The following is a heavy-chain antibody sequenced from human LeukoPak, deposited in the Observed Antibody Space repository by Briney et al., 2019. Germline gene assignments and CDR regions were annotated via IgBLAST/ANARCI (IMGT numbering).Heavy chain of an antibody. J-gene: IGHJ4*02. D-gene: IGHD2-2*01. CDR3: ARSPVVPVAIAYYFDY. CDR2: IYPGDSDT. CDR1: GYSVTSYW. V-gene: IGHV5-51*01. Sequence: GESLKISCKGSGYSVTSYWIGWVRQMPGKGLEWMGIIYPGDSDTRYSPSFQGQVTISADKSISTAYPQWSSLKASDTAMYYCARSPVVPVAIAYYFDYWGQGTLVTVSS.